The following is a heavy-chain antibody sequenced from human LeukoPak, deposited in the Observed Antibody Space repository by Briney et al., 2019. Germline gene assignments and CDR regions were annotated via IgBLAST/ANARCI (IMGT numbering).Heavy chain of an antibody. D-gene: IGHD6-13*01. J-gene: IGHJ4*02. CDR2: INHSGST. V-gene: IGHV4-34*01. CDR1: GGSFSGYY. CDR3: ARSGAVVAAAGTFLDY. Sequence: SETLSLTCAVYGGSFSGYYWSWIRQPPGKGLEWIGEINHSGSTNYNPSLKSRVTISVDTSKNQFSLKLSSVTAADTAVYYCARSGAVVAAAGTFLDYWGQGTLVTVSS.